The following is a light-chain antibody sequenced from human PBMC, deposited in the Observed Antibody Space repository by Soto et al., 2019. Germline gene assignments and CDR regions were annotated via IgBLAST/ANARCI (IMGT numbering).Light chain of an antibody. CDR3: SSYTTSSHVV. CDR2: DVS. V-gene: IGLV2-14*01. Sequence: QSALTQPASVSGSPGQSITISCTGTGSDAGAYNYVSWYQQHAGKAPKLMIYDVSNRPSGVSNRFSGSKSGNTASLTISGLQAEDEADYYCSSYTTSSHVVFGGGTKLTVL. CDR1: GSDAGAYNY. J-gene: IGLJ2*01.